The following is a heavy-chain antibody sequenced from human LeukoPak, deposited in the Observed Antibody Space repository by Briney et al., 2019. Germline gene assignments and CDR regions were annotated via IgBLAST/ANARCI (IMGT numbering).Heavy chain of an antibody. D-gene: IGHD6-19*01. CDR3: ARHKQASSGWFISLDP. V-gene: IGHV4-39*01. Sequence: SETLSLTCTVSGGSIADTSYYWGWIRQSPGKGLEWIGRIYYSGKTYYNPSLTSRVTISVDTSKNQISLTLTSVNAADTSLYYCARHKQASSGWFISLDPWGQGTLVIVSS. CDR2: IYYSGKT. J-gene: IGHJ5*02. CDR1: GGSIADTSYY.